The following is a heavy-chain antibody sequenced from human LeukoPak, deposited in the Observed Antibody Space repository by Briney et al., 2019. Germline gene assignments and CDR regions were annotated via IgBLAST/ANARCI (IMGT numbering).Heavy chain of an antibody. J-gene: IGHJ4*02. CDR3: ARDQYDFWSGYRPFDY. Sequence: VASVKVSCKASGYTFISYGISWVRQAPGQGLEWMGWISAYNGNTNYAQKLQGRVTMTTDTSTSTAYMELRSLRSDDTAVYYCARDQYDFWSGYRPFDYWGQGTLATVSS. CDR1: GYTFISYG. D-gene: IGHD3-3*01. CDR2: ISAYNGNT. V-gene: IGHV1-18*01.